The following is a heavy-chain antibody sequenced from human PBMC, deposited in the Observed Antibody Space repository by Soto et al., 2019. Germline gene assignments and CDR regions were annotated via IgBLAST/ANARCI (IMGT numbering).Heavy chain of an antibody. CDR1: GGTFSSYT. CDR3: ARAGLYNWNYKPYYYMAV. V-gene: IGHV1-69*02. CDR2: IIPILGIA. Sequence: QVPLVQSGAEVKKPGSSVKVSCKASGGTFSSYTISWVRQAPGQGLEWMGRIIPILGIANYAQKFQGRVTITADKSTSTAYMELSSLGSEDTAVYYCARAGLYNWNYKPYYYMAVWGKRTTVPVSS. D-gene: IGHD1-7*01. J-gene: IGHJ6*03.